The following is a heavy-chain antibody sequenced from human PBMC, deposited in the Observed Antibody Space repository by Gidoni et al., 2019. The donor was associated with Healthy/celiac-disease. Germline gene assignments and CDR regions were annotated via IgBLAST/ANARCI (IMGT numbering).Heavy chain of an antibody. CDR2: IYYSGST. D-gene: IGHD3-22*01. CDR3: ARDSDSSGSDAFDI. J-gene: IGHJ3*02. CDR1: GGSIRSGGYY. Sequence: QVQLQESGPGLVKPSQTLSLTCTVSGGSIRSGGYYWSWIRQHPGKGLEWIGYIYYSGSTYYNPSLKSRVTISVDTSKNQFSLKLSSVTAADTAVYYCARDSDSSGSDAFDIWGQGTMVTVSS. V-gene: IGHV4-31*03.